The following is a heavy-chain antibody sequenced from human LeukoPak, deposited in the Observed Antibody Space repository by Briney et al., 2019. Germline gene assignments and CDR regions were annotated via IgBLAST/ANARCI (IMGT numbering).Heavy chain of an antibody. V-gene: IGHV4-39*01. CDR1: GGSIGTSAYY. D-gene: IGHD3-10*01. CDR2: IYYSGNT. CDR3: ARHYGP. J-gene: IGHJ4*02. Sequence: SETLSLTCIVSGGSIGTSAYYWGWIRQPPGEGLQWIGSIYYSGNTYYNSSLKSRVTISVDTSTSQFSLRLSSVTAADTAVYYCARHYGPWGQGTLVTVSS.